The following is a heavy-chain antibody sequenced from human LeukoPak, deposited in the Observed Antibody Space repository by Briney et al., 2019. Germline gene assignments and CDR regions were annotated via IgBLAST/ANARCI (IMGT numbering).Heavy chain of an antibody. D-gene: IGHD6-19*01. CDR3: ARERIAVAGTTYYYYYGMDV. J-gene: IGHJ6*02. CDR2: INPNSGGT. Sequence: ASVKVSCKASGYTFTGYYMHWVRQAPGQGLEWMGWINPNSGGTNYAQKFQGWVTMTRDTSISTAYMELSRLRPDDTAVYYCARERIAVAGTTYYYYYGMDVWGQGTTVTVSS. CDR1: GYTFTGYY. V-gene: IGHV1-2*04.